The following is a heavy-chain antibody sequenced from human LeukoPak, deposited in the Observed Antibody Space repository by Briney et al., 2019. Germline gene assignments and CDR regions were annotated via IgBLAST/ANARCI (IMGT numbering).Heavy chain of an antibody. V-gene: IGHV4-59*01. CDR3: ARGRLGGSGSYYNVLDY. J-gene: IGHJ4*02. CDR1: GGSISSYY. Sequence: SETLSLTCTVSGGSISSYYWSWIRQPPGKGLEWIGYISYSGSTNYNPSLKSRVTISVATSRNQFSLKLSSVTAADTAVYYCARGRLGGSGSYYNVLDYWGQGTLVTVSS. D-gene: IGHD3-10*01. CDR2: ISYSGST.